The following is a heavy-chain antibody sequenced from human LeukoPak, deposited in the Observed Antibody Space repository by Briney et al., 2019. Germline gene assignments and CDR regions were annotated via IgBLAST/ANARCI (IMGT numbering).Heavy chain of an antibody. D-gene: IGHD2-2*01. J-gene: IGHJ6*03. CDR1: GFTLADLS. Sequence: GASVKVSCKVSGFTLADLSMHWVRQAPGKGVEWVGGFDRKNGDTIYAQRFRGRVTLTEDTSTGTAYMDLSSLSADDTAVYYCATGVFCATTTCPGYQHYYYFMDVWGKGTTVTVSS. CDR3: ATGVFCATTTCPGYQHYYYFMDV. V-gene: IGHV1-24*01. CDR2: FDRKNGDT.